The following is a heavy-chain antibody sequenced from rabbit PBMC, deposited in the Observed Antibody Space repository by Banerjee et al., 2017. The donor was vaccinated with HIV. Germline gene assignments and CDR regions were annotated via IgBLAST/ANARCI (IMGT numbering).Heavy chain of an antibody. V-gene: IGHV1S45*01. CDR3: ARGVGYAGSNYFYFNL. J-gene: IGHJ4*01. CDR1: GFSY. Sequence: QEQLEESGGGLVKPEGSLTLTCKASGFSYMCWVRQAPGKGLEWIACIYAGSSGSTQYANWAKGRFTISKISSTTVTLQMTSLTAADTATYFCARGVGYAGSNYFYFNLWGPGTLVT. CDR2: IYAGSSGST. D-gene: IGHD8-1*01.